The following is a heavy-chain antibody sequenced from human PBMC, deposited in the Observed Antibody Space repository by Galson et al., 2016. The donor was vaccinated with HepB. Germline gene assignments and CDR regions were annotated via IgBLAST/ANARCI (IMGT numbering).Heavy chain of an antibody. D-gene: IGHD2-2*01. J-gene: IGHJ4*02. CDR1: GYTFTSYG. Sequence: SVKVSCKASGYTFTSYGFSWVRQAPGQGLEWMGWISAYNGYTNYAQKLQGRVTMTTDTSTSTAYMELRSLRSDDTAVYYCARGRNPYCTSTNCYDRIFDYWGQGTLVTVSS. CDR2: ISAYNGYT. V-gene: IGHV1-18*04. CDR3: ARGRNPYCTSTNCYDRIFDY.